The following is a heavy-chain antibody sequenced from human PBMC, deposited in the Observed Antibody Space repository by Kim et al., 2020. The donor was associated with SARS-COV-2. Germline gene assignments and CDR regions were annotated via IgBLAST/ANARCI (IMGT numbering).Heavy chain of an antibody. D-gene: IGHD3-10*01. Sequence: GESLKISCKGSGYNFTSYWISWVRQMPGKGLEWMGRIDPSDSYSNYSPSFQGHVTISADKSRSTVYLQWSSLKASDTAMYYCARNASGKLLWPSNYGMDVWGQGTTVTVSS. CDR2: IDPSDSYS. V-gene: IGHV5-10-1*01. J-gene: IGHJ6*02. CDR1: GYNFTSYW. CDR3: ARNASGKLLWPSNYGMDV.